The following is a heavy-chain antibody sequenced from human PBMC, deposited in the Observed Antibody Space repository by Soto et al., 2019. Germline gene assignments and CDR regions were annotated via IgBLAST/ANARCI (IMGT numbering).Heavy chain of an antibody. Sequence: GESLKISCAASGFTFSSYSMNWVRQAPGKGLEWVSSISSSSSYIYYADSVKGRFTISRDNAKNSLYLQMNSLRAEDTAVYYCARSPSREWKHKTPRWFDPWGQGTLVTAPQ. CDR2: ISSSSSYI. CDR3: ARSPSREWKHKTPRWFDP. CDR1: GFTFSSYS. V-gene: IGHV3-21*01. J-gene: IGHJ5*02. D-gene: IGHD3-3*01.